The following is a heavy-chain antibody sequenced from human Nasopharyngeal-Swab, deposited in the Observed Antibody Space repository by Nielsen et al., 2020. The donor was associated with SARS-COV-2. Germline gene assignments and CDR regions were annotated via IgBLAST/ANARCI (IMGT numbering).Heavy chain of an antibody. CDR3: ATGTWFGH. J-gene: IGHJ5*02. V-gene: IGHV3-7*03. Sequence: GESLKISCAASGFTFSRLSMTWVRQAPGKGLEWVANVNEDGSAQYYVDSVKGRFTISRDNARNSLFLQMNSLRAEDTAVYYCATGTWFGHWGQGTLVTVSS. CDR1: GFTFSRLS. CDR2: VNEDGSAQ.